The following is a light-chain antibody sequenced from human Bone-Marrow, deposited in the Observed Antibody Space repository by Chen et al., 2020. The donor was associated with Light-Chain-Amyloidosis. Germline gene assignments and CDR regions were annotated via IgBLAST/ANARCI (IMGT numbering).Light chain of an antibody. Sequence: QSVLSQPPSASGTPGQRVTISCSGGRSNIGSNTVNWYQHLPGQAPKLLIHTNSYRPSGVPDRFSASKSGTSASLAISGLQSEDEADYYCATFDDSLNGASFGGGTKLTVL. CDR3: ATFDDSLNGAS. CDR1: RSNIGSNT. V-gene: IGLV1-44*01. CDR2: TNS. J-gene: IGLJ2*01.